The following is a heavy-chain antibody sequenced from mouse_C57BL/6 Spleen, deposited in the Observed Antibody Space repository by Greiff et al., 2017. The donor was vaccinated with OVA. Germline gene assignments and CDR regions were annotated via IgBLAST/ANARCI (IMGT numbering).Heavy chain of an antibody. V-gene: IGHV2-5*01. CDR3: ASLITTVEGDAMDY. Sequence: VQLVESGPGLVQPSQSLSITCTVSGFSLTSYGVHWVRQSPGKGLEWLGVIWRGGSTDYNAAFMSRLSITKDNSKSQVFFKMNSLQADDTAIYYCASLITTVEGDAMDYWGQGTSVTVSS. CDR2: IWRGGST. D-gene: IGHD1-1*01. J-gene: IGHJ4*01. CDR1: GFSLTSYG.